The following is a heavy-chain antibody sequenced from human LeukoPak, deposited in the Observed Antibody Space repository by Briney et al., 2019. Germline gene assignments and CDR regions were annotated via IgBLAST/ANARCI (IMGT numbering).Heavy chain of an antibody. D-gene: IGHD1-26*01. V-gene: IGHV4-59*12. CDR3: ARGGSGSYLYFQH. Sequence: SETLSLTCTVSGGSISSYYWSWIRQPPGKGLEWIGHIYYSGSTNYNPSLKSRVTISLDTSRNQFSLKLISVTAADTAVYYCARGGSGSYLYFQHWGQGTLVTVSS. CDR2: IYYSGST. CDR1: GGSISSYY. J-gene: IGHJ1*01.